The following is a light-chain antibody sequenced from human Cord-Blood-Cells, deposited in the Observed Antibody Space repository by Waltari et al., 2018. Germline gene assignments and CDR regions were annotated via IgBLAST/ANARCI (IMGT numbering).Light chain of an antibody. CDR2: KAS. CDR1: QSIRSW. Sequence: DIQLTQSPSTLYASVGERVTITCRASQSIRSWLAWYQQKPGKAPKLLIYKASSLESGVPSRFSGSGSGTEFTLTISSLQPDDFATYYCQQYNSYWTFGQGTKVEIK. CDR3: QQYNSYWT. J-gene: IGKJ1*01. V-gene: IGKV1-5*03.